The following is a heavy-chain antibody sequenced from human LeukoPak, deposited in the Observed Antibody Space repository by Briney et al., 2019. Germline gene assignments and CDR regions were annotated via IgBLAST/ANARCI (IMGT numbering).Heavy chain of an antibody. D-gene: IGHD5-18*01. CDR3: ARGGSLGYSYGYVFDY. J-gene: IGHJ4*02. CDR2: IIPICGTA. V-gene: IGHV1-69*05. CDR1: GGTFSSYA. Sequence: SVKVSFKASGGTFSSYAISWVRQAPGQGREWMGRIIPICGTANYARKFQGRVTITTDESTSTAYMELSSLRSEDTAVYYCARGGSLGYSYGYVFDYWGQGTLVTVSS.